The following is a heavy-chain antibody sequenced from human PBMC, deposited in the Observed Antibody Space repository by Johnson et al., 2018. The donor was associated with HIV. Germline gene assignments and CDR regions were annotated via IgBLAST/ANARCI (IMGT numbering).Heavy chain of an antibody. CDR2: ISYDGSNK. J-gene: IGHJ3*02. CDR1: GFTFSSYA. Sequence: QVQLVESGGGVVQPGRSLRLSCAASGFTFSSYAMHWVRQAPGKGLAWVAVISYDGSNKYYADSLKGRFTISRDNSKNTLYLQMNSLRAEDTAVYYCANPTGSDAFDIWGQGTMVTVSS. CDR3: ANPTGSDAFDI. V-gene: IGHV3-30*04. D-gene: IGHD1-1*01.